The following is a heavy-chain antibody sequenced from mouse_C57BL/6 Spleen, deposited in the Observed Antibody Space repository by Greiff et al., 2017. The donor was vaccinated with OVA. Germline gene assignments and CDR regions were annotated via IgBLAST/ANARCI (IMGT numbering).Heavy chain of an antibody. CDR2: ISDGGSYT. Sequence: DVQLVESGGGLVKPGGSLKLSCAASGFTFSSYAMSWVRQTPEKRLEWVATISDGGSYTYYPDNVKGRFTISRYNAKNNLYLQMSHLKSEDTAMYYCARESSYYCDYWGQGTTLTVSS. CDR1: GFTFSSYA. J-gene: IGHJ2*01. D-gene: IGHD1-1*01. CDR3: ARESSYYCDY. V-gene: IGHV5-4*01.